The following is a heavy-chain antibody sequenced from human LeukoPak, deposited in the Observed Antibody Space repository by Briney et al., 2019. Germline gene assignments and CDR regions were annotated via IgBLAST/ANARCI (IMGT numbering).Heavy chain of an antibody. D-gene: IGHD3-10*01. V-gene: IGHV3-23*01. Sequence: GGSLRLSCAASGFTVSSNYMSWVRQAPGKGLEWVSTINPSGGDTYYADSVRGRFTISRDNSKKTLYLQIDSLRAEDTAVYYCAKAYNYGSGSYYSFFDNWGQGTLVTVSS. CDR1: GFTVSSNY. CDR2: INPSGGDT. CDR3: AKAYNYGSGSYYSFFDN. J-gene: IGHJ4*02.